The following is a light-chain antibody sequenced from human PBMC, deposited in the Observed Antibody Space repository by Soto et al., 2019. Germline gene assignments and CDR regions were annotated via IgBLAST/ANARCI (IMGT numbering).Light chain of an antibody. CDR3: QQYHNSPWT. V-gene: IGKV3D-15*02. CDR1: QSISTN. J-gene: IGKJ1*01. Sequence: EIVMTQSPASLSVSPGEGATLSCRASQSISTNLAWYQQKPGQAPRLLVYGASSRATGIPDRFSGSGSGTAFTLTISRLEPEDFAVYYCQQYHNSPWTFGQGTKVDIK. CDR2: GAS.